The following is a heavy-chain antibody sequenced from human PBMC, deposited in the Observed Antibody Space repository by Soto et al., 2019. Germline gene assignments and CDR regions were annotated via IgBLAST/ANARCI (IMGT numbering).Heavy chain of an antibody. V-gene: IGHV1-3*01. J-gene: IGHJ4*02. D-gene: IGHD3-16*01. Sequence: QVQLVQSGAEVKKPGASVKVSCKASGYTFTSYAMHWVRQAPGQRLEWMGWINAGNGNTKYSKKFQGRVTITRDTSASTAYMELSSLRSEDTAVYYCANALGLYYCDYWGQGTLVTVSS. CDR1: GYTFTSYA. CDR2: INAGNGNT. CDR3: ANALGLYYCDY.